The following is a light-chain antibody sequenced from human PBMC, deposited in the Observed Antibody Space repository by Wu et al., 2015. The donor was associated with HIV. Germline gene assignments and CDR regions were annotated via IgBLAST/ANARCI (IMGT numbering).Light chain of an antibody. Sequence: EIVLTQSPATLSFSPGETATLSCRASQSVSGTIAWYQQKPGQAPRLPIFDASNRATGISDRFSGGGSVTDFTLTISSLEPEDSAVYYCQQHYKWPLTFGQGTRLEIK. V-gene: IGKV3-11*01. CDR3: QQHYKWPLT. J-gene: IGKJ5*01. CDR2: DAS. CDR1: QSVSGT.